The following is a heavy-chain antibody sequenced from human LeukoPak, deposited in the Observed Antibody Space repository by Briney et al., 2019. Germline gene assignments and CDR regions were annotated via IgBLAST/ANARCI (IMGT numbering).Heavy chain of an antibody. CDR3: ARARMYYYDSSHGLIDY. D-gene: IGHD3-22*01. Sequence: SETLSLTCTVSGGSISSYYWSWIRQPPGKGLEWIGYIYYSGSTNYNPSLKSRVTISVDTSKNQFSLKLSSVTAADTAVYYCARARMYYYDSSHGLIDYWGQGTLVTVSS. CDR2: IYYSGST. CDR1: GGSISSYY. J-gene: IGHJ4*02. V-gene: IGHV4-59*12.